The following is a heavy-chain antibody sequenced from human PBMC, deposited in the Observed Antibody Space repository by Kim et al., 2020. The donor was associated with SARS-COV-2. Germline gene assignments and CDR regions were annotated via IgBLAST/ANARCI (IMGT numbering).Heavy chain of an antibody. CDR1: GFTFASYA. V-gene: IGHV3-23*01. CDR2: ITEGGGT. Sequence: GGSLRLSCAASGFTFASYAMSWVRQAPGKGLDWVSGITEGGGTGYADSAKGRLTISIANSTSTLHHQINTMRAADTAAYYYAKYTGGMYVGGSGTKGTV. CDR3: AKYTGGMYV. J-gene: IGHJ6*03. D-gene: IGHD2-15*01.